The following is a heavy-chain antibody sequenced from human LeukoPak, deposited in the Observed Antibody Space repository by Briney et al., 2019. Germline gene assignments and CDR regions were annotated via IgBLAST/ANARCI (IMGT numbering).Heavy chain of an antibody. J-gene: IGHJ6*02. D-gene: IGHD3-22*01. V-gene: IGHV3-53*01. CDR1: GFTVSSNY. Sequence: GGSLRLSCAASGFTVSSNYMSWVRQAPGKGLEWVSVIYSGGSTYYADSVKSRFTISRDNSKNTLYLQMNSLRAEDTAVYYCARDSYYYDSSGYPPYYYYYYGMDVWGQGTTVTVSS. CDR3: ARDSYYYDSSGYPPYYYYYYGMDV. CDR2: IYSGGST.